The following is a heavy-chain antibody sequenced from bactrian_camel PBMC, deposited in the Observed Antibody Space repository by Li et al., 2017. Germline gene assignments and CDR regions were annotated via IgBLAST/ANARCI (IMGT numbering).Heavy chain of an antibody. D-gene: IGHD3*01. V-gene: IGHV3S59*01. J-gene: IGHJ4*01. CDR2: IWVGGT. CDR3: LLRGAQAMIITP. CDR1: GFTFRGRC. Sequence: DVQLVESGGGSVQAGGSLRLSCAASGFTFRGRCMAWFRQAPGKQREAVARIWVGGTTYADFVKGRFTISKDNARGLCTSKWITWNLRTLPCTTVLLRGAQAMIITPGARGPRSPSP.